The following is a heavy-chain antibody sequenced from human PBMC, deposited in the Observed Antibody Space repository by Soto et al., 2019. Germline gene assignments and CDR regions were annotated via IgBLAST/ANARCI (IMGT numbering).Heavy chain of an antibody. J-gene: IGHJ3*02. V-gene: IGHV3-48*02. CDR3: AREASYYDFWSGYAI. CDR1: GFTFISYS. Sequence: WGSLRLSCAASGFTFISYSINCVRHSPLKGLEWVSYISSSSSTIYYADSVKGRFTISRDNAKNSLYLQMNSLRDEDTAVYYCAREASYYDFWSGYAIWGQGTMVTVSS. CDR2: ISSSSSTI. D-gene: IGHD3-3*01.